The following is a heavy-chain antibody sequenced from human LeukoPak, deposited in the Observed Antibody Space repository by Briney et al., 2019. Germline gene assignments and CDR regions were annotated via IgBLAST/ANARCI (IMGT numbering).Heavy chain of an antibody. J-gene: IGHJ4*02. CDR1: GYTFTGYY. Sequence: GASVKVSCKASGYTFTGYYVHWVRQAPGQGLEWMGWINPNSGGTNYAQKFQGRITMTRDTSISTAYMELSRLRSDDTAVYYCARESITMIVVIDYWGQGTLVTVSS. D-gene: IGHD3-22*01. CDR3: ARESITMIVVIDY. V-gene: IGHV1-2*02. CDR2: INPNSGGT.